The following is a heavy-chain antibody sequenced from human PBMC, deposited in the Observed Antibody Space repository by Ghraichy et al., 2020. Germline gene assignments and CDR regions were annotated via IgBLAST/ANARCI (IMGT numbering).Heavy chain of an antibody. V-gene: IGHV2-70*11. CDR2: IDWDDDK. CDR1: GFSLSTSGMC. D-gene: IGHD3-16*02. Sequence: SGPTLVKPTQTLTLTCTFSGFSLSTSGMCVSWIRQPPGKALEWLARIDWDDDKYYSTSLKTRLTISKDTSKNQVVLTMTNMDPVDTATYYCARTYYDYVWGSYRYTPFDYWGQGTLVTVSS. CDR3: ARTYYDYVWGSYRYTPFDY. J-gene: IGHJ4*02.